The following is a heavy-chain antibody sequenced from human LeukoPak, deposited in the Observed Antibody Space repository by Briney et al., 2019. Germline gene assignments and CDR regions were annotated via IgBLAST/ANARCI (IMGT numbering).Heavy chain of an antibody. V-gene: IGHV4-34*01. J-gene: IGHJ5*02. CDR2: INHSGST. CDR3: ASGGTNGVNNWFDP. Sequence: SETLSLTCAVYGGSFSGYYWSRIRQPPGKGLEWIGEINHSGSTNYNPSLKSRVTISVDTSKNQFSLKLSSVTAADTAMYYCASGGTNGVNNWFDPWGQGTLVTVSS. D-gene: IGHD2-8*01. CDR1: GGSFSGYY.